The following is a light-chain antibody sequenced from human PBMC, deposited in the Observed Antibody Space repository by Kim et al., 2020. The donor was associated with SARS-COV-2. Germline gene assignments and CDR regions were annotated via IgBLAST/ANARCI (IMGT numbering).Light chain of an antibody. CDR3: QQRNIWPLT. CDR1: QSVSSY. J-gene: IGKJ4*01. Sequence: EIVLTQSPATLSLSPGERATLSCRASQSVSSYLAWYQQNPGQAPRLLIYDTSNRATGIPARFSGSGSGTDFTLTISSLEPEDFAVYYCQQRNIWPLTFGGGTKLYIK. CDR2: DTS. V-gene: IGKV3-11*01.